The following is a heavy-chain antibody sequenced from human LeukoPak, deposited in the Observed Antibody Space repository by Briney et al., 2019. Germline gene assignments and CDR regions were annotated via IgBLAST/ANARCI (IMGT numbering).Heavy chain of an antibody. CDR2: VSSNRTPK. J-gene: IGHJ4*02. V-gene: IGHV3-30*18. CDR3: AKGDSFDQ. CDR1: GFILSRHD. D-gene: IGHD3-3*01. Sequence: GGSLRLSCVVSGFILSRHDFHWVRQAPGKGLEWVGHVSSNRTPKLNGDSVKVRFPVPRDNSKNTLFLQMTSLRPEDTAVYYCAKGDSFDQWGRGTQLSVSS.